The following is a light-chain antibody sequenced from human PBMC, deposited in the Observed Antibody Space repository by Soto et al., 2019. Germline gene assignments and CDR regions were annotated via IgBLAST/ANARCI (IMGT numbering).Light chain of an antibody. Sequence: QYVLTQPPSVSGAPGQRVTISCTGSSSNIGAGYDVHWYQQLPGTAPKLLIYGNSNRPSGVPDRFSGSKSGTSASLAITGLQAEDEADYYCQFYDSSLSGVFGGGTQVTVL. CDR1: SSNIGAGYD. V-gene: IGLV1-40*01. J-gene: IGLJ3*02. CDR3: QFYDSSLSGV. CDR2: GNS.